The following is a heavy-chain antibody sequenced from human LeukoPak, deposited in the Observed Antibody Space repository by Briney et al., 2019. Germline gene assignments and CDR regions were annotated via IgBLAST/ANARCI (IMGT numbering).Heavy chain of an antibody. D-gene: IGHD3-9*01. Sequence: GGSLRLSCAASGFTFSGSAVHWVRQASGKGLEWVSRINSDGSTTKYADSVKGRFTISRDNGKNTLYLQMNSLRAEDTAVYYCARERYSDWFDPWGQGTLVTVSS. CDR3: ARERYSDWFDP. V-gene: IGHV3-74*01. CDR2: INSDGSTT. CDR1: GFTFSGSA. J-gene: IGHJ5*02.